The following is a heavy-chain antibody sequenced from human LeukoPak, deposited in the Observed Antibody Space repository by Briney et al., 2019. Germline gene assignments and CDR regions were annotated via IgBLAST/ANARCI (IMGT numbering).Heavy chain of an antibody. D-gene: IGHD3-10*01. J-gene: IGHJ6*03. CDR3: ARVRYGSGSLYYYYYYMDV. V-gene: IGHV3-66*01. Sequence: GGSLRLSCAASGFTFSTYWMHWVRQVPGKGLEWVSVIYGGGRAYYADSVKGRFTISRDTSKNTLYLQMNSLRAEDTAVYYCARVRYGSGSLYYYYYYMDVWGKGTTVTISS. CDR1: GFTFSTYW. CDR2: IYGGGRA.